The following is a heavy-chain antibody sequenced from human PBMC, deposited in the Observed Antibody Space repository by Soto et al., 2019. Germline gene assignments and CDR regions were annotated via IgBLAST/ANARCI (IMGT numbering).Heavy chain of an antibody. Sequence: EVQLLESGGGLVRPGGSLRLSCVVSGFTLRSYAMNWVRQAPGKGLEWVAAISGSGAATYYAKSVKGRFTISRENSKNTLHLEMTGLRAEDTAVYYCAEDRPTTTSYIHNYFDYWGPGALVTVSS. D-gene: IGHD1-1*01. J-gene: IGHJ4*02. V-gene: IGHV3-23*01. CDR2: ISGSGAAT. CDR3: AEDRPTTTSYIHNYFDY. CDR1: GFTLRSYA.